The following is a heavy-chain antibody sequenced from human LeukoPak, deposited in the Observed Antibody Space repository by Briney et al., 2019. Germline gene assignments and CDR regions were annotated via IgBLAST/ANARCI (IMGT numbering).Heavy chain of an antibody. Sequence: AASVKVSCKASGGTFSSYTISWVRQAPGQGLEWMGRIIPILGIANYAQKFQGRVTITADKSTSTAYMELSSLRSEDTAVFYCARASARYSYGALEYWGQGTLVTVSS. D-gene: IGHD5-18*01. CDR3: ARASARYSYGALEY. J-gene: IGHJ4*02. CDR1: GGTFSSYT. CDR2: IIPILGIA. V-gene: IGHV1-69*02.